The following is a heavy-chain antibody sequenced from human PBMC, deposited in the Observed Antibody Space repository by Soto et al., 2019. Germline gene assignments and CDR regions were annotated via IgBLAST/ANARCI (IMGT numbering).Heavy chain of an antibody. Sequence: QLQLQESGSRLVKSSETLSLTCAVSGDTISTGGYSWAWIRQPPGKPLEWIGHTYHSGNPYYNPFLKSSGHILVGRSQNPVLLKPSSVTGAEQAVEYCARENYGYYVGYFRPWGQGTLVTVSS. V-gene: IGHV4-30-2*01. J-gene: IGHJ5*02. CDR1: GDTISTGGYS. CDR2: TYHSGNP. D-gene: IGHD4-17*01. CDR3: ARENYGYYVGYFRP.